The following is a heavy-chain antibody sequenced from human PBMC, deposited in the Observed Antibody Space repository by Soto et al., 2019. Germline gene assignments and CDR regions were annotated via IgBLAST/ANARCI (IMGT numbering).Heavy chain of an antibody. J-gene: IGHJ6*02. CDR1: GFTFSSYG. Sequence: QVQLVESGGGVVQPGRSLRLSCAASGFTFSSYGMHWVRQAPGKGLEWVAVMWYDGSNKHYSDSVKGRFTISRDNSKNTLYLQMNSLSAEDTPVYYCARVVTIFGVVAGGGMAVWGQGTTVTVSS. CDR2: MWYDGSNK. CDR3: ARVVTIFGVVAGGGMAV. D-gene: IGHD3-3*01. V-gene: IGHV3-33*01.